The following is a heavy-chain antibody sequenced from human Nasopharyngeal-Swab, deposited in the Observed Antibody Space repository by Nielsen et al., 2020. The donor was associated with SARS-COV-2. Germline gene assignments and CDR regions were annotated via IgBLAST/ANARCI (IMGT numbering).Heavy chain of an antibody. CDR1: GFTFSSYD. J-gene: IGHJ6*02. V-gene: IGHV3-13*01. CDR3: AKAHYGGTYYYYYGMDV. Sequence: GESLKISCAASGFTFSSYDMHWVRQAPGKGLEWVSAIGTAGDTYYPGSVKGRFTISRENAKNSLYLQMNSLRAGDTAVYYCAKAHYGGTYYYYYGMDVWGQGTTVTVSS. D-gene: IGHD4-23*01. CDR2: IGTAGDT.